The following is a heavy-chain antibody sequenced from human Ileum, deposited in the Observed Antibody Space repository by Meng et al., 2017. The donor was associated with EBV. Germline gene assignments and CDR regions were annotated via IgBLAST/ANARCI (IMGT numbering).Heavy chain of an antibody. V-gene: IGHV4-39*01. D-gene: IGHD6-13*01. Sequence: QLQLQESGPGLVKPSETLSFTCTVSGGPINSSSYYWGWIRQPPGKGLEWIGSIYCSGRTYYNPSLKSRVTISVDTSKNQFSLKLSSVTAADTAVYYRARPIAAAGWFDPWGQGTLVTVSS. J-gene: IGHJ5*02. CDR3: ARPIAAAGWFDP. CDR2: IYCSGRT. CDR1: GGPINSSSYY.